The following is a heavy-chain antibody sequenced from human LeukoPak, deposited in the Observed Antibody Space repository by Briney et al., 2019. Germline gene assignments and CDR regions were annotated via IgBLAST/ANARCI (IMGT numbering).Heavy chain of an antibody. Sequence: PSQTLSLTCTVSGGSISSGSYYWSWIRQHPGKGLEWIGYIHYSGDTYYNPSLKSRVTISVDTSKNQFSLKLSSVTAADTAVYYCASGRLKQWLRSGTYYYYYGMDVWGQGTTVTVSS. CDR1: GGSISSGSYY. CDR3: ASGRLKQWLRSGTYYYYYGMDV. D-gene: IGHD5-12*01. J-gene: IGHJ6*02. CDR2: IHYSGDT. V-gene: IGHV4-31*03.